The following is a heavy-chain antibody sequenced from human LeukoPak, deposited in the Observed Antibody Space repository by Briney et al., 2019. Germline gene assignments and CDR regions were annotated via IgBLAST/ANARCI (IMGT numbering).Heavy chain of an antibody. CDR2: ISGSGGST. CDR3: AKPDTPRAMGHFDY. D-gene: IGHD1-14*01. J-gene: IGHJ4*02. V-gene: IGHV3-23*01. CDR1: GFTFSDYG. Sequence: PGGSLRLSCAASGFTFSDYGMSWVRQAPGKGLEWVSAISGSGGSTYYADSVKGRFTISRDNSKNTLYLQMNSLRAEDTAVYYCAKPDTPRAMGHFDYWGQGTLVTVSS.